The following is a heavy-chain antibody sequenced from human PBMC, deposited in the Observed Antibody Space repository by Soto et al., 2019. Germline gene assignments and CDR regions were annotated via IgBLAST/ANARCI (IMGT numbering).Heavy chain of an antibody. V-gene: IGHV1-18*01. CDR2: ISGYNGNT. CDR1: GYSFTTYG. CDR3: AREGPAPNYYYGMDV. Sequence: QVQLVQSGGEVKKPGASVKVSCKTSGYSFTTYGISWVRQAPGQGLERMGWISGYNGNTHYAQKLQGRVSMTTDTSTSTAYMELRSLRSDDTAVYYCAREGPAPNYYYGMDVWGQGTTVTVSS. J-gene: IGHJ6*02.